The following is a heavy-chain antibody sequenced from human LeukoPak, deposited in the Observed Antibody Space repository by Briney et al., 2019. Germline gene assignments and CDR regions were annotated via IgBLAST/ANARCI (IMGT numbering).Heavy chain of an antibody. CDR1: GGTFSSYA. V-gene: IGHV1-69*13. D-gene: IGHD5-24*01. CDR2: IIPIFGTA. CDR3: ARGSGWLQYREPLDY. Sequence: ASVRVSCAASGGTFSSYAISWVREAAGPGLEWLGGIIPIFGTANYAQKFPGRVTITADESTSTAYMELSSLRSEDTAVYYCARGSGWLQYREPLDYWGQGTLVTV. J-gene: IGHJ4*02.